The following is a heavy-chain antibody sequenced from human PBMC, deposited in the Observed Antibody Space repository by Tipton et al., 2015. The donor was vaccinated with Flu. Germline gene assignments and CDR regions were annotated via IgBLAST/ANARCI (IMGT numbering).Heavy chain of an antibody. Sequence: QLVQSGAEVKEPGASLNISCQGSGYSFGTFWIGWVRQMPGKGLEWMGIVYPGDSDTRYGPSFRGQVIISADKSSTTAYLQWSSLKASDSGIYYCVRHNFDPFGPIDYWGQGTLVTVSS. CDR3: VRHNFDPFGPIDY. D-gene: IGHD3-16*01. V-gene: IGHV5-51*01. J-gene: IGHJ4*02. CDR2: VYPGDSDT. CDR1: GYSFGTFW.